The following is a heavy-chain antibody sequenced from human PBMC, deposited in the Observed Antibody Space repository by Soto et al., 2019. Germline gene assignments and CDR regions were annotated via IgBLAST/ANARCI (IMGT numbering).Heavy chain of an antibody. J-gene: IGHJ4*02. CDR3: AKDYDFWSGPLGVGFDY. V-gene: IGHV3-23*01. Sequence: GGSLRLSCAASGFTFSSYAMSWVRQAPGKGLEWDSAISGSGGSTYYADSVKGRFAISRDNSKNTLYLQMNSLRAEDTAVYYCAKDYDFWSGPLGVGFDYWGQGTLVTVSS. CDR1: GFTFSSYA. CDR2: ISGSGGST. D-gene: IGHD3-3*01.